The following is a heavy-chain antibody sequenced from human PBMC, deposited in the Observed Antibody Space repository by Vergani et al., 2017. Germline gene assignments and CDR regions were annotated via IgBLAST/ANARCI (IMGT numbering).Heavy chain of an antibody. CDR1: GGTFSSYA. J-gene: IGHJ5*02. CDR2: IIPIFGTA. CDR3: ARGGVSSMIRGVNNWFDP. Sequence: QVQLVQSGAEVKKPGSSVKVSCKASGGTFSSYAISWVRQAPGQGLEWMGGIIPIFGTANYAQKFQGRVTITADESTSTAYMELSSLRSEDTAVYYCARGGVSSMIRGVNNWFDPWGQGTLVTVSS. D-gene: IGHD3-10*01. V-gene: IGHV1-69*12.